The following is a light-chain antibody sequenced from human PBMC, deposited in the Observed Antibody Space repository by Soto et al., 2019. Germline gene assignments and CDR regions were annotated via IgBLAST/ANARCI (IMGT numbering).Light chain of an antibody. CDR3: QQSDSMPWT. CDR1: QSMNSH. CDR2: ATS. V-gene: IGKV1-39*01. Sequence: IQMTQSPSSLCASVGDRVTITCRASQSMNSHLNWYQQKPGKAPKLLIYATSSLQSGVPSRFSGSGSGTDFTLTISSLHPEDFAAYYCQQSDSMPWTFGQGTKVESK. J-gene: IGKJ1*01.